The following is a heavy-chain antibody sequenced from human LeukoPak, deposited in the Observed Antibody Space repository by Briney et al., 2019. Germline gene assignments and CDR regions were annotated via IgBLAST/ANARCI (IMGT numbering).Heavy chain of an antibody. CDR1: GFTFSSYG. Sequence: GGSLRLSCAASGFTFSSYGMHWVRQAPGKGLEWVAFIRYDGSNKYYADSVKGRFTISRGNSKNTLYLQMNSLRAEDTAAYYCAAGTDNYYYYMDVWGKGTTVTISS. J-gene: IGHJ6*03. CDR2: IRYDGSNK. V-gene: IGHV3-30*02. CDR3: AAGTDNYYYYMDV. D-gene: IGHD6-13*01.